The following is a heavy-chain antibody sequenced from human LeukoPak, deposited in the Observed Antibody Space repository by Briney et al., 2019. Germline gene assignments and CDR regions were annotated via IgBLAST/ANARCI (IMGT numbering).Heavy chain of an antibody. Sequence: SETLSLTCAVYGGSFNGYYWSRIRQPPGKGLEWIWEIIHSGRTSYNPSLKGRVTISIDTSKHQFSLNLSSVTAADTAMYYCASRERWGQGTLVTVSS. CDR3: ASRER. CDR2: IIHSGRT. J-gene: IGHJ4*02. CDR1: GGSFNGYY. V-gene: IGHV4-34*12.